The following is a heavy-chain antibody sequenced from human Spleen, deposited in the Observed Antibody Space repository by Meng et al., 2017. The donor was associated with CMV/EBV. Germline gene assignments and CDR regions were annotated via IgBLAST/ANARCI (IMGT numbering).Heavy chain of an antibody. Sequence: FSSYAMHWVRQAPGKGLEWVAVISYDGSNKYYADSVKGRFTISRDNSKNTLYLQMNSLRAEDTAVYYCARGGVAPAATNYYYGMDVWGQGTTVTVSS. CDR2: ISYDGSNK. CDR3: ARGGVAPAATNYYYGMDV. D-gene: IGHD2-2*01. V-gene: IGHV3-30-3*01. CDR1: FSSYA. J-gene: IGHJ6*02.